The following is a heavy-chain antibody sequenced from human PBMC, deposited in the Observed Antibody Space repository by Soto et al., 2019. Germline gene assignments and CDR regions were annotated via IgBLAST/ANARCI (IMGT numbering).Heavy chain of an antibody. CDR3: AKPNINYHHSYAMDV. CDR2: ISYDGSNK. J-gene: IGHJ6*02. V-gene: IGHV3-30*18. CDR1: GFTFSSYA. Sequence: GGSLRLSCAASGFTFSSYAMHWVRQAPGKGLEWVAVISYDGSNKFYADSVKGRFTISRDNSKNTLYLQMNSLRAEDTAVYYCAKPNINYHHSYAMDVWGQGTTVTVSS.